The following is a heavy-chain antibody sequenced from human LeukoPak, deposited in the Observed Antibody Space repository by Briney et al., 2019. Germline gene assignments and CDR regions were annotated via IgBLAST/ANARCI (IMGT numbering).Heavy chain of an antibody. CDR2: IYYSGST. CDR3: ARGVRYYDYVWGSYRFSYFDY. D-gene: IGHD3-16*02. Sequence: SETLSLTCTVSGGSICSGDYYWSWIRQPPGKGLEWIGYIYYSGSTYYNPSLKSRVTISVDTSKNQFSLKLSSVTAADTAVYYCARGVRYYDYVWGSYRFSYFDYWGQGTLDTVSS. CDR1: GGSICSGDYY. J-gene: IGHJ4*02. V-gene: IGHV4-30-4*01.